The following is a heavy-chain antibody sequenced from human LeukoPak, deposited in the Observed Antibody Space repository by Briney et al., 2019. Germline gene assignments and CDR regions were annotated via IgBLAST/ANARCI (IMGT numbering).Heavy chain of an antibody. CDR1: GFTFSGYW. Sequence: GGSLRLSCAASGFTFSGYWMSWVRQAPGKGLEWVATIKQDESEKTYVDSVEGRFTSSRDNAKSSLFLQMDSLRAEDTAVYYCATYTHWVAGDVWGQGTTVTVSS. CDR3: ATYTHWVAGDV. CDR2: IKQDESEK. J-gene: IGHJ6*02. V-gene: IGHV3-7*01. D-gene: IGHD3-16*01.